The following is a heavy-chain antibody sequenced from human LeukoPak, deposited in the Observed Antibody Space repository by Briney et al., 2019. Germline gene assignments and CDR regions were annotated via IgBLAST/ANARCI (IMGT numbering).Heavy chain of an antibody. CDR3: ARLNYDILTGYWGYFDY. V-gene: IGHV4-4*07. Sequence: SETLSLTCTVSGGSISSYYWSWIRQPAGKGLEWIGRIYTSGSTHYNPSLKSRVTMSVDTSKNQFSLKLSSVTAADTAVYYCARLNYDILTGYWGYFDYWGQGTLVTVSS. D-gene: IGHD3-9*01. CDR2: IYTSGST. J-gene: IGHJ4*02. CDR1: GGSISSYY.